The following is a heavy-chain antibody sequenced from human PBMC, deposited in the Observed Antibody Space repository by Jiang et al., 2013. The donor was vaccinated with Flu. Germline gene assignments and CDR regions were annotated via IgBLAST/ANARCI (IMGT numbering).Heavy chain of an antibody. D-gene: IGHD2-15*01. CDR3: ARYCSGVGCYSGYGLDV. V-gene: IGHV4-38-2*01. CDR2: IYHSGNT. J-gene: IGHJ6*04. CDR1: GYSVSSGFH. Sequence: LLKPSETLSLTCAVSGYSVSSGFHWAWVRQPPGKGLEWIGTIYHSGNTYYNPSLKSRVTISLDTSKNQFSLKLSSVTPADTAVYYCARYCSGVGCYSGYGLDVWGKGTTVSVSS.